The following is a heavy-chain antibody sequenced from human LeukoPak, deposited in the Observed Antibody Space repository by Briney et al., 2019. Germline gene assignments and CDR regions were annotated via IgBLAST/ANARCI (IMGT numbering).Heavy chain of an antibody. D-gene: IGHD3-3*01. V-gene: IGHV4-39*07. Sequence: SETLSLTCTVSGDSISDSSYFWGWIRQPPGKGLEWIGNIYSSGSTYYNPSLQSRVTMSVDTSKNQFSLKLSSVTAADTAVYYCARSPSLNVRFLEWLLKTGFDYWGQGTLVTVSS. CDR2: IYSSGST. CDR3: ARSPSLNVRFLEWLLKTGFDY. J-gene: IGHJ4*02. CDR1: GDSISDSSYF.